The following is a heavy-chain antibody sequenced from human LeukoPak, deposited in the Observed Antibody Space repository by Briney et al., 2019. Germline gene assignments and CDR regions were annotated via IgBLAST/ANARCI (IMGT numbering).Heavy chain of an antibody. J-gene: IGHJ4*02. CDR3: ASDVDTAMGRDY. Sequence: ASVKVSCKASGYTFTSYDINWVRQATGQGLEWMGWMNPNRGNTGYAQKFQGRVTMTRNTSISTAYMELSSLRSEDTAVYYCASDVDTAMGRDYWGQGTLVSVSS. D-gene: IGHD5-18*01. CDR1: GYTFTSYD. V-gene: IGHV1-8*02. CDR2: MNPNRGNT.